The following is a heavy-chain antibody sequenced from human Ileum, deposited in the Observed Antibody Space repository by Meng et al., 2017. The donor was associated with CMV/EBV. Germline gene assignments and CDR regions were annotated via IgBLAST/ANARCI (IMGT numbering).Heavy chain of an antibody. J-gene: IGHJ4*02. Sequence: EGQLVESRGGLVQPGGSLMLSCAASGFTFSSYWMHWVRQAPGKGLVWVSHINTDGSTTNYADSVKGRFTISRDNAKNTLFLQMNSLRAEDTAVYYCTPTGTTGYWGQGTLVTVSS. V-gene: IGHV3-74*01. CDR2: INTDGSTT. CDR3: TPTGTTGY. CDR1: GFTFSSYW. D-gene: IGHD1-1*01.